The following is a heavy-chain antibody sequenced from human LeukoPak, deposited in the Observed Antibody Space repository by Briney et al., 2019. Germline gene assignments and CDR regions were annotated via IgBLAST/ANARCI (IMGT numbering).Heavy chain of an antibody. CDR2: ISAYNGNT. Sequence: ASVKVSCKASGYTFTSYGISWGPQAPGQGLEWMVWISAYNGNTNYAQKLQGRVTMTTDTSTSTAYMELRSLRSDETAVYYCARSYGSGSYLLYYYYYGMDVWGKGTTVTVSS. J-gene: IGHJ6*04. CDR3: ARSYGSGSYLLYYYYYGMDV. CDR1: GYTFTSYG. V-gene: IGHV1-18*04. D-gene: IGHD3-10*01.